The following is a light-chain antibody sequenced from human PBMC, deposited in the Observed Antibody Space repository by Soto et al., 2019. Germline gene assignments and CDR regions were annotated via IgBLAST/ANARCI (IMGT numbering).Light chain of an antibody. CDR3: ASWDDTLNGPV. CDR2: RTE. CDR1: SSNIGRNT. J-gene: IGLJ7*01. V-gene: IGLV1-44*01. Sequence: QSVLTQPPSASGTPGQRVTLSCSGSSSNIGRNTVSWYQQLPGTAPKLLVFRTEHRPSRVPARFSGSKSGTSAYLAISGLQSDDEAHDYCASWDDTLNGPVFGGGTQLTVL.